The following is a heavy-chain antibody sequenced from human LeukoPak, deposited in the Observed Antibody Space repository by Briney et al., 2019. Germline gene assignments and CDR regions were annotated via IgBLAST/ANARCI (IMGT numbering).Heavy chain of an antibody. CDR3: AKDLTAAAGNGFDP. CDR1: GFTFSSHG. J-gene: IGHJ5*02. V-gene: IGHV3-30*18. D-gene: IGHD6-13*01. CDR2: ISYDGSNK. Sequence: GGSLRLSCAASGFTFSSHGMHWVRQAPGKGLEWVAVISYDGSNKYYADSVKGRFTISRDNSKNTLYLQMNSLRAEDTAVYYCAKDLTAAAGNGFDPWGQGTLVTVSS.